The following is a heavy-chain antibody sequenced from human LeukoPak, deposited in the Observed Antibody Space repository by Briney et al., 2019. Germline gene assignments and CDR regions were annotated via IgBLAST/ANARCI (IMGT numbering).Heavy chain of an antibody. CDR2: ISGRGGST. CDR1: GFTLSRYA. D-gene: IGHD1-26*01. J-gene: IGHJ4*02. V-gene: IGHV3-23*01. Sequence: TGGSLRLSCAASGFTLSRYAMSWVRQAPGKGMEWVSAISGRGGSTYYEDSVKGRFTISRDNSKTTLYLQMNSLRAEDTAVYYCAKEGSGSYSYYFDYWGQGTLVTVSS. CDR3: AKEGSGSYSYYFDY.